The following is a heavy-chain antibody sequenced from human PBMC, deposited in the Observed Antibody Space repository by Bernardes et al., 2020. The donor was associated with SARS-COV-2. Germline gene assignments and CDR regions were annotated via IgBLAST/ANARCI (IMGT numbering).Heavy chain of an antibody. CDR2: ISSSTNTI. CDR1: GFTFSSYS. J-gene: IGHJ4*02. D-gene: IGHD4-17*01. CDR3: ARDEHGDYFFDY. V-gene: IGHV3-48*01. Sequence: GGSLRLSCAASGFTFSSYSMNWVRQAPGRGLEWVSYISSSTNTIDYADSVKGRFTISRDNAKNSLYLQMYNLRAEDTAVYFCARDEHGDYFFDYWGQRTLVTVSS.